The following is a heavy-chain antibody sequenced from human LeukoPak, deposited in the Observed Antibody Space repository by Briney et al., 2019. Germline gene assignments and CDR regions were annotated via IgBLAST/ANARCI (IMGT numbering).Heavy chain of an antibody. CDR2: ISSSSSTI. V-gene: IGHV3-48*01. J-gene: IGHJ4*02. D-gene: IGHD6-19*01. Sequence: GGSLRLSCSASGFTFTTYGMNWVRQAPGKGLEWVSYISSSSSTIYYADSVKGRFTISRDNAKNSLYLQMNSLRAEDTAVYYCARDLEQWLSYFDYWGQGTLVTVSS. CDR1: GFTFTTYG. CDR3: ARDLEQWLSYFDY.